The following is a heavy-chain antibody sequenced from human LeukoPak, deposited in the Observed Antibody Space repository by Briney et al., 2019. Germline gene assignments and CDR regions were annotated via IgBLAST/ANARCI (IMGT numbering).Heavy chain of an antibody. CDR1: GFTFNSYA. J-gene: IGHJ4*02. CDR3: ARDRRYSGSYYYFDY. D-gene: IGHD1-26*01. V-gene: IGHV3-30-3*01. CDR2: ISYDGSNK. Sequence: QAGGSLRLSCAASGFTFNSYAMHWVRQAPGKGLEWVAVISYDGSNKYYADSVKGRFTISRDNSKNTLYLQMNSLRAEDTAVYYCARDRRYSGSYYYFDYWGQGTLVTVSS.